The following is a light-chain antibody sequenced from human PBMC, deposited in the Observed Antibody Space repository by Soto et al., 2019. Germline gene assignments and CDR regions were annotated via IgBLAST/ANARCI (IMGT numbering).Light chain of an antibody. Sequence: DIQMTQSPSTLSASVGERVTITCRASQTISSWLAWYPQKPGKAPKLLIYKASTLKSGVPSRFSGSGSGTEFTLTISSLQPDDFATYYCQHDNSYSEAFGQGTKVELK. CDR3: QHDNSYSEA. CDR2: KAS. J-gene: IGKJ1*01. V-gene: IGKV1-5*03. CDR1: QTISSW.